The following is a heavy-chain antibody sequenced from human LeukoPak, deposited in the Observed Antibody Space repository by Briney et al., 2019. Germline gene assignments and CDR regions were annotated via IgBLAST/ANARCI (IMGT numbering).Heavy chain of an antibody. V-gene: IGHV3-23*01. D-gene: IGHD5-24*01. CDR2: ISGSGGST. J-gene: IGHJ4*02. CDR3: AKGDGYNGY. CDR1: GFPFSSYA. Sequence: GGSLRLSCAASGFPFSSYALSWVRKAPGKGLEWVSAISGSGGSTYYADSVKGRFTISRDNSKNTLYLQMNSLRAEDTAVYYCAKGDGYNGYWGQGTLVTVSS.